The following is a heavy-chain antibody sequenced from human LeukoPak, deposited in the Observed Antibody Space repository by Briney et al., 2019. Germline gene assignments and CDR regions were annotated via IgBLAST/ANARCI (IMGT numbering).Heavy chain of an antibody. CDR1: GFTFSSYA. J-gene: IGHJ6*02. CDR3: AKNRAKSGWELDV. D-gene: IGHD3-3*01. CDR2: ISGSGGNT. V-gene: IGHV3-23*01. Sequence: RAGGSLRLSCAASGFTFSSYAMSWVRQAPGKGLEWVSAISGSGGNTYYADSVKGRFTISRDNSKNTLSLQMNSLRAEDTAVYYCAKNRAKSGWELDVWGQGTTVTVSS.